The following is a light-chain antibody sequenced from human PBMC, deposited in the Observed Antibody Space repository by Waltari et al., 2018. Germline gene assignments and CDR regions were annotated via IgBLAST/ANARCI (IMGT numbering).Light chain of an antibody. CDR1: QSVLYSSNNKNY. J-gene: IGKJ4*01. V-gene: IGKV4-1*01. Sequence: DIVMTQSPDFLAVSLGERATINCKSSQSVLYSSNNKNYLAWYQQKPRQPPKLLIYWASTRESGVPDRFSGSGSGTDFTLTISSLQAEDVAVYYCQQYYSTPLTFGGGTKVEIK. CDR2: WAS. CDR3: QQYYSTPLT.